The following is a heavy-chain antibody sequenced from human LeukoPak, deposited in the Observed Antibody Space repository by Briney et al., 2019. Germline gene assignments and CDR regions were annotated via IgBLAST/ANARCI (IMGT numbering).Heavy chain of an antibody. V-gene: IGHV5-51*01. J-gene: IGHJ4*02. CDR2: IYPEESDP. Sequence: RRESLKISRKGSGYRFTSYWIGWVRQMPGKGLEWKGIIYPEESDPRYSPSFQCQVTISAVKTISTGYLQWSCLKASDSAMYYCARLGSGMYSSGWYRGFDFWGQGTLVTVSS. CDR3: ARLGSGMYSSGWYRGFDF. CDR1: GYRFTSYW. D-gene: IGHD6-19*01.